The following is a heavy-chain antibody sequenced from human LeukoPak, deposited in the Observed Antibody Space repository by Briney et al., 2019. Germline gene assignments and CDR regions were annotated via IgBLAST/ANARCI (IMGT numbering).Heavy chain of an antibody. CDR2: FYYSGT. J-gene: IGHJ4*02. Sequence: PSETLSLTCTVSGGSISSTSYYWGWIRQPPGKGLEWIGSFYYSGTYYNPSLKSRVTISVDTSKNQFSLKLSSVTAADTAVYYCVSLNYYDSSGYSVYYWGQGTLVTVSS. V-gene: IGHV4-39*07. D-gene: IGHD3-22*01. CDR3: VSLNYYDSSGYSVYY. CDR1: GGSISSTSYY.